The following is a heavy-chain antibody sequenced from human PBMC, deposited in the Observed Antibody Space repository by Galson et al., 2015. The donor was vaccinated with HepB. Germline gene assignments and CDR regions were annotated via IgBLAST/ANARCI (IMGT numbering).Heavy chain of an antibody. CDR2: ISYDGSNK. D-gene: IGHD2-21*01. V-gene: IGHV3-30*04. J-gene: IGHJ3*02. CDR1: GFTFSSYA. CDR3: ARDPAIEGEDAFDI. Sequence: SLRLSCAASGFTFSSYAMHWVRQAPGKGLEWVAVISYDGSNKYYADSVKGRFTISRDNSKNTLYLQMNSLRAEDTAVYYCARDPAIEGEDAFDIWGQGTMVTVSS.